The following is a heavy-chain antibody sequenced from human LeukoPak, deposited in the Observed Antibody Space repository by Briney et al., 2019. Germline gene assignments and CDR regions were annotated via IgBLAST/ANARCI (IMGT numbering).Heavy chain of an antibody. D-gene: IGHD3-10*01. CDR2: IYTSGST. CDR1: GGSISSGSYY. CDR3: ARFRIPLVRGLLGGWFDP. V-gene: IGHV4-61*02. J-gene: IGHJ5*02. Sequence: PSETLSLTCTVSGGSISSGSYYWSWIRQPAGKGLEWIGRIYTSGSTNYNPSLKSRVTISVDTSKNQFSLKLSSVTAADTAMFYCARFRIPLVRGLLGGWFDPWGQGTLVTVSS.